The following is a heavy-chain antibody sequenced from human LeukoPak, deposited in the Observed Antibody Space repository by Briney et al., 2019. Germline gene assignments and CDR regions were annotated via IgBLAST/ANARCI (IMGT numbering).Heavy chain of an antibody. J-gene: IGHJ4*02. CDR2: ISYDGSNK. CDR1: GFTFSSYG. CDR3: ASAIAVAGTGFDY. D-gene: IGHD6-19*01. V-gene: IGHV3-30*03. Sequence: GGSLRLSCAASGFTFSSYGMHWVRQAPGKGLEWVAVISYDGSNKYYADSVKGRFTISRDNSKNTLYLQMNSLRAEDTAVYYCASAIAVAGTGFDYWGQGTLVTVS.